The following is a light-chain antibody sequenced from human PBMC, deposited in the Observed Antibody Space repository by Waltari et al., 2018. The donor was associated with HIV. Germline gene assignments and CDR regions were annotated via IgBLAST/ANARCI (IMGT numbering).Light chain of an antibody. J-gene: IGKJ2*01. CDR3: QQYNSSPT. V-gene: IGKV3-15*01. Sequence: EILMTQSPATLAVSPGDRATLSCKASQSAATNIAWYQQKPGQPIRLLIYGAGTTATGVSGRFSGSGSGTDFTLTINNLQSDDSAVYFCQQYNSSPTFCQGTKVEV. CDR1: QSAATN. CDR2: GAG.